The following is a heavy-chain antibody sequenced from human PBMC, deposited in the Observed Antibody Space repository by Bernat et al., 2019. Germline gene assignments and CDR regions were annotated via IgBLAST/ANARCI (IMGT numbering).Heavy chain of an antibody. CDR3: AGDRGSGTSRGGYLDL. J-gene: IGHJ2*01. CDR2: IWYDGSNK. D-gene: IGHD1-26*01. CDR1: GFTFSSYG. Sequence: QVQLVESGGGVVQPGTSLRLSCAASGFTFSSYGMHWVRQAPGKGLEWVAIIWYDGSNKYYADSVKGRFTISRDNSKNTLYLQMNSLRAEDTAVYYWAGDRGSGTSRGGYLDLWGRGTLVTVSS. V-gene: IGHV3-33*01.